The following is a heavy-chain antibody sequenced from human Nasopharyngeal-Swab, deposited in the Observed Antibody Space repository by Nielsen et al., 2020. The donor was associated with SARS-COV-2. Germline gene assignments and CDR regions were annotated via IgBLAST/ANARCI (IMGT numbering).Heavy chain of an antibody. CDR1: GYTFTSYG. D-gene: IGHD4-11*01. V-gene: IGHV1-18*01. CDR2: ISTYNGNT. J-gene: IGHJ2*01. Sequence: ASVKVSCKASGYTFTSYGISWVRQAPGQGLEWMGWISTYNGNTKNAQNLQGRVTMTTDTSTSTAYMELRSLRSDDTAVYYCARGHQINFSNFLPWSLDLWGRGTLVTVSS. CDR3: ARGHQINFSNFLPWSLDL.